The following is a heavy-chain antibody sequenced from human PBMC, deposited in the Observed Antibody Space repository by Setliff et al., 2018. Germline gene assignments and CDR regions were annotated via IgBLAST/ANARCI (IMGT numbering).Heavy chain of an antibody. CDR3: ARDNRARHYMDV. CDR2: ILFSGDT. Sequence: SETLSLTCAVSGYSISSGFSWVWIRQSPGKGLEWIGRILFSGDTYYNPSLNSRVTISADTSKNQFSLNLSSLTAADTAVYYCARDNRARHYMDVWGKGTTVTVS. CDR1: GYSISSGFS. D-gene: IGHD3-10*01. V-gene: IGHV4-38-2*02. J-gene: IGHJ6*03.